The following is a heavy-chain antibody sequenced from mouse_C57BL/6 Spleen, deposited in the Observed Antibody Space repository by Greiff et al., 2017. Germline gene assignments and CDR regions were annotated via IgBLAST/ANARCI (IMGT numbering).Heavy chain of an antibody. Sequence: VQLQQSGAELVRPGTSVKVSCKASGYAFTTYLIEWVKQRPGQGLEWIGVINPGSGGTNYNEKFKGKAALTADKSSSTAYMQLSSLTSEDSAVYFCATYGNYGYARDYWGQGTSGTVSS. V-gene: IGHV1-54*01. D-gene: IGHD2-1*01. CDR1: GYAFTTYL. CDR2: INPGSGGT. J-gene: IGHJ4*01. CDR3: ATYGNYGYARDY.